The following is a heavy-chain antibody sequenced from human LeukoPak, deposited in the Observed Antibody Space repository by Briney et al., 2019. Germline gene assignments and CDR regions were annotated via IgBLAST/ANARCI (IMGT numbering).Heavy chain of an antibody. V-gene: IGHV3-7*01. CDR3: VRDGGVSGYDLLDY. Sequence: GGSLRLSCAASGFTFSHYWMTWVRQAPGKGLEWLAHINQDGSEEYYMDSVKARFTISRDNAKNSVFLQMNSLRAEDTAVYYCVRDGGVSGYDLLDYWGQGTLVTVSS. CDR1: GFTFSHYW. J-gene: IGHJ4*02. CDR2: INQDGSEE. D-gene: IGHD5-12*01.